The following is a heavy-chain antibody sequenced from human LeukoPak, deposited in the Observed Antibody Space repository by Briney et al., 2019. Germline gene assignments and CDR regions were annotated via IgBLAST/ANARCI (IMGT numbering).Heavy chain of an antibody. V-gene: IGHV3-74*01. CDR3: AREGDSSGYSFDY. CDR2: INSDGRST. D-gene: IGHD3-22*01. J-gene: IGHJ4*02. CDR1: GFTFSTYW. Sequence: SGGSLRLSCAASGFTFSTYWMHWVRQAPGKGLVWVARINSDGRSTNYADSVKGRFTISRDNAKNSLYLQMNSLRAEDTAVYYCAREGDSSGYSFDYWGQGTLVTVSS.